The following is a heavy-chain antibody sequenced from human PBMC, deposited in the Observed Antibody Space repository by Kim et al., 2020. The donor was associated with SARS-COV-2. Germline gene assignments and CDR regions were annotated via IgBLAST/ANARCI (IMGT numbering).Heavy chain of an antibody. D-gene: IGHD5-12*01. V-gene: IGHV3-23*01. CDR3: VKGAWLDY. CDR2: DDTS. Sequence: DDTSYYAESVRGRFIVSRDIARNTMYLQMTSLRADDTAIYHCVKGAWLDYWGPGTLVTVSS. J-gene: IGHJ4*02.